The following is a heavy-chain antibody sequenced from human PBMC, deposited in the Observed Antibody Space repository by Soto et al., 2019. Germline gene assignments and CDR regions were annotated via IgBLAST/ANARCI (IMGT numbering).Heavy chain of an antibody. CDR3: AKVQVAAAAIPSSSPFDY. Sequence: GSLSLSCADSGFSFSSYAITWVRQAPGKGLEWVSGISASGGSPYYADSVKGRFTISRDNSKNTLYLQMKSLRVDDTALYYCAKVQVAAAAIPSSSPFDYWGQGTLVTVSS. CDR1: GFSFSSYA. CDR2: ISASGGSP. D-gene: IGHD2-15*01. V-gene: IGHV3-23*01. J-gene: IGHJ4*02.